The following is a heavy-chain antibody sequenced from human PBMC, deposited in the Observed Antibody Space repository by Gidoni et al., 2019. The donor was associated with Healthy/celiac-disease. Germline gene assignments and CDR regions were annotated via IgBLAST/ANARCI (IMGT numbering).Heavy chain of an antibody. D-gene: IGHD3-9*01. CDR2: IIPIFGTA. CDR1: AGTFSSYA. CDR3: ARDPDIYGGDV. J-gene: IGHJ6*02. Sequence: QVQLVQSGAAVNKPGSSVKFSCKASAGTFSSYAISWVRQAPGQGPEWMGGIIPIFGTANYAQKFQGRVTITADKSTSTAYMELSSLRSEDTAVYYCARDPDIYGGDVWGQGTTVTVSS. V-gene: IGHV1-69*06.